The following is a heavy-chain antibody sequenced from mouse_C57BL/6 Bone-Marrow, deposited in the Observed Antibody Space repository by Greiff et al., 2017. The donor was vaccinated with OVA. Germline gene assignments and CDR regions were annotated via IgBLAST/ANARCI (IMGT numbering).Heavy chain of an antibody. Sequence: VQLQQSGPELVKPGASVKMSCKASGYTFTDYNMHWVKQSHGQSLEWIGYINPNNGGTSYNQKFKGKATLTVNKSSSTAYMELRSLTSEDSAVYYCARTPPDGYLFAYWGQGTLVTVSA. CDR3: ARTPPDGYLFAY. CDR2: INPNNGGT. V-gene: IGHV1-22*01. D-gene: IGHD2-3*01. J-gene: IGHJ3*01. CDR1: GYTFTDYN.